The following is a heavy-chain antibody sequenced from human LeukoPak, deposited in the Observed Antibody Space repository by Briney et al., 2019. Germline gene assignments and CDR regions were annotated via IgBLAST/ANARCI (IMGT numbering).Heavy chain of an antibody. CDR3: AAAYRYFYDRGGYFDY. Sequence: GTSVKVSCKVSGFTFTTSAMQWVRQARGQRLEWIGWIVVGSGNTNYAQKFQERVTITRDMSTSTAYMELSSLRSEDTAVYYCAAAYRYFYDRGGYFDYWGQGILVTVSS. CDR1: GFTFTTSA. CDR2: IVVGSGNT. V-gene: IGHV1-58*02. D-gene: IGHD3-22*01. J-gene: IGHJ4*01.